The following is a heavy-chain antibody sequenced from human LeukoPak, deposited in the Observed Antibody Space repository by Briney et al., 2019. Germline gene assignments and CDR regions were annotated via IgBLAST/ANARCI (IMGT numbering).Heavy chain of an antibody. Sequence: SETLSLTCAVYGGSFSGYYWSWIRRPPGKGLEWIGEINHSGSTNYNPSLKSRVTISVDTSKNQFSLKLSSVTAADTAVYYCARGVQLWLRPIDYWGQGTLVTVSS. CDR2: INHSGST. D-gene: IGHD5-18*01. CDR1: GGSFSGYY. CDR3: ARGVQLWLRPIDY. J-gene: IGHJ4*02. V-gene: IGHV4-34*01.